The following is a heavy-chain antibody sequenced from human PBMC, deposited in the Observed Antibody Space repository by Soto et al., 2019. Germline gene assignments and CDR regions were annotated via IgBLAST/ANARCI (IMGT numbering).Heavy chain of an antibody. CDR1: GVSITSYY. Sequence: SETLSLTCTVSGVSITSYYWSWIRQPPGKGLEWIGYIFYSGSTNYNPSLKSRVTISVDTSKNQFSLNLSSVTAADTAVYYCARDLLGYCSGNSCYDYYGMDVWGQGTTVTVSS. J-gene: IGHJ6*02. CDR3: ARDLLGYCSGNSCYDYYGMDV. CDR2: IFYSGST. V-gene: IGHV4-59*01. D-gene: IGHD2-15*01.